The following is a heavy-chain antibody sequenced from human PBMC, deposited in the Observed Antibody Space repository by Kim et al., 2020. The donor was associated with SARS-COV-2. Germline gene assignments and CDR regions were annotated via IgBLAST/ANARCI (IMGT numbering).Heavy chain of an antibody. V-gene: IGHV3-48*03. CDR2: ISSSGSTI. CDR3: VGSVALGAAGYGMDV. D-gene: IGHD6-19*01. J-gene: IGHJ6*02. CDR1: GFTFSSYE. Sequence: GGSLRLSCAASGFTFSSYEMNWVRQAPGKGLEWVSYISSSGSTIYYADSVKGRFTISRDNAKNSLYLQMNSLRAEDTAVYYCVGSVALGAAGYGMDVWGQGTTVTVSS.